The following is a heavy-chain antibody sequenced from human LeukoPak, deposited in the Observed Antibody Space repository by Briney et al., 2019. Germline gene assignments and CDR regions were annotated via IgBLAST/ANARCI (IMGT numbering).Heavy chain of an antibody. J-gene: IGHJ4*02. Sequence: GGPLRLSCAASGFTFNRYGMHWVRQATGKGLEGGADIWYDGSNKYYADSVKGRFTISRDNSKNTLYLQMNSLRAEDTAVYYCAKGAGQLGWYGGPDYWGQGTLVTVSS. V-gene: IGHV3-33*06. CDR3: AKGAGQLGWYGGPDY. D-gene: IGHD6-19*01. CDR1: GFTFNRYG. CDR2: IWYDGSNK.